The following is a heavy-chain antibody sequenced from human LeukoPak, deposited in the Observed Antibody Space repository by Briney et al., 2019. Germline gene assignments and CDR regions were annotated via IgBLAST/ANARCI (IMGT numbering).Heavy chain of an antibody. CDR2: IYYSGST. CDR3: ARSSGRRAPYY. D-gene: IGHD3-10*01. J-gene: IGHJ4*02. V-gene: IGHV4-59*01. CDR1: GGSISSYY. Sequence: SQTLSLTCTVAGGSISSYYWSWIRQPPGKGLEWIGYIYYSGSTNYNPSLKSRVTISVDTSKNQFSLKLSSVTAADRAVYYCARSSGRRAPYYWGQGTLVTVSS.